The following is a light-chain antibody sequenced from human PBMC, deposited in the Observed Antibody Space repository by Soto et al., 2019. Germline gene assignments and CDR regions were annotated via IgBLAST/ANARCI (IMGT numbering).Light chain of an antibody. CDR2: DVS. J-gene: IGLJ2*01. CDR3: CSYAGRFDFL. Sequence: QSVLTQPRSVSGSPGQSVTISCTGNSSDVGAYNYVSWYQQHPGKAPKFMIYDVSMRPSGVPDRFSGSKSGNTASLTISGLQAEDEAEYYCCSYAGRFDFLFGGGPMVTVL. CDR1: SSDVGAYNY. V-gene: IGLV2-11*01.